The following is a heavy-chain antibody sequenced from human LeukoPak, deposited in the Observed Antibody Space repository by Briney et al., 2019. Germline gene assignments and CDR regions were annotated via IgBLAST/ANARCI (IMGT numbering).Heavy chain of an antibody. CDR1: GFTFSSYS. Sequence: GGSLRLSCAASGFTFSSYSMNWVRQAPGKGLEWVSSISSSSSYIYYADSVKGRFTISRDNAKNSLYLQMNSLRAEDTAVYYCAKDYEQWLVGGAFDIWGQGTMVTVSS. J-gene: IGHJ3*02. V-gene: IGHV3-21*04. CDR3: AKDYEQWLVGGAFDI. CDR2: ISSSSSYI. D-gene: IGHD6-19*01.